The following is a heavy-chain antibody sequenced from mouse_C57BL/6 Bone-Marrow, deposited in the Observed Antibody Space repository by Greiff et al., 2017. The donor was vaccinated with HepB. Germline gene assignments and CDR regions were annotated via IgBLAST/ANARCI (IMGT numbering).Heavy chain of an antibody. CDR1: GFTFSDFY. D-gene: IGHD4-1*01. Sequence: EVNVVESGGGLVQSGRSLRLSCATSGFTFSDFYMEWVRQAPGKGLEWIAASRNKANDYTTEYSASVKGRFIVSRDTSQSILYLQMNALRAEDTAIYYCARDDNWEGFAYWGQGTLVTVSA. J-gene: IGHJ3*01. CDR3: ARDDNWEGFAY. V-gene: IGHV7-1*01. CDR2: SRNKANDYTT.